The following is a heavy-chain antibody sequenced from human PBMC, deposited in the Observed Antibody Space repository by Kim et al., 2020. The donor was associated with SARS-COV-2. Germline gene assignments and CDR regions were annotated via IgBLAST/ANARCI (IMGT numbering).Heavy chain of an antibody. V-gene: IGHV4-4*02. Sequence: SETLSLTCAVSGGSISSSNWWSWVRQPPGKGLEWIGEIYHSGSTNYNPSLKSRVTISVDKSKNQFSLKLSSVTAADTAVYYCARERARNRPTYSSSWYGSHHDAFDIWGQGTMVTVSS. CDR3: ARERARNRPTYSSSWYGSHHDAFDI. CDR1: GGSISSSNW. CDR2: IYHSGST. J-gene: IGHJ3*02. D-gene: IGHD6-13*01.